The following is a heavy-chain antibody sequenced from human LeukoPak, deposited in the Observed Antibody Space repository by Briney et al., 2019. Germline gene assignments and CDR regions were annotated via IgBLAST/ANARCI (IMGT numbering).Heavy chain of an antibody. Sequence: ASVKVSCKASRYTFSNYDINWVRQATGQGLEWMGWMSPNSGNTGYAQKFQGWVAMTRDTSISTAYMELSRLRSDDTAVYYCARGLRWLQFGEFDYWGQGTLVTVSS. V-gene: IGHV1-8*01. CDR1: RYTFSNYD. J-gene: IGHJ4*02. CDR3: ARGLRWLQFGEFDY. CDR2: MSPNSGNT. D-gene: IGHD5-24*01.